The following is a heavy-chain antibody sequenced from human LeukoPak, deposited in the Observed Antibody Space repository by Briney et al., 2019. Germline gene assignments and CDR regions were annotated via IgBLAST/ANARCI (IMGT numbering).Heavy chain of an antibody. CDR1: GGSISSYY. V-gene: IGHV4-59*08. CDR2: IYYSGST. J-gene: IGHJ6*03. CDR3: ASAPYYYYYMDV. Sequence: SETLSLTCTVSGGSISSYYWSWVRQPPGKGLEWIGYIYYSGSTNYNPSLKSRVTISVDTSKNQFSLKLSSVTAADTAVYYCASAPYYYYYMDVWGKGTTVTVSS.